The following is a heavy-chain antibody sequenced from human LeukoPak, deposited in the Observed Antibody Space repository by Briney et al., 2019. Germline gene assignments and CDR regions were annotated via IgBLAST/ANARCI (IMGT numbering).Heavy chain of an antibody. CDR1: GFTFSSYA. J-gene: IGHJ3*02. CDR3: AKDGDRKLRYFDWLLFDI. Sequence: GGSLRLSCAASGFTFSSYAMSWVRQAPGKGLEWVSAISGSGGSTYHADSLKGRFTISRDNSKNKLYLKMNSLRAEDTAVYYCAKDGDRKLRYFDWLLFDIWGQGTMVTVSS. D-gene: IGHD3-9*01. V-gene: IGHV3-23*01. CDR2: ISGSGGST.